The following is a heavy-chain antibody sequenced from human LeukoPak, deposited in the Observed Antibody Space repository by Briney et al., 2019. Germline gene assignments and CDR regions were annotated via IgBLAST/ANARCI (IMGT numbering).Heavy chain of an antibody. V-gene: IGHV4-39*01. CDR3: ARLRSSVWYVDY. D-gene: IGHD6-19*01. J-gene: IGHJ4*02. CDR2: IYYSGYT. CDR1: GGSISSSSYY. Sequence: SETLSLTCTVSGGSISSSSYYWGWIRQPPGKGLEWIGSIYYSGYTYYNPSPKSRVTISVDTSKNQFSLKLSSVTAADTAVYYCARLRSSVWYVDYSGQGTLVTVTS.